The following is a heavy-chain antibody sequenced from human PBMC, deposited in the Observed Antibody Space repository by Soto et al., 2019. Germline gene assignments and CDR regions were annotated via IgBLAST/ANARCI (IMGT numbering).Heavy chain of an antibody. V-gene: IGHV3-23*01. CDR2: ISVSGGST. CDR1: GFTFRNYA. J-gene: IGHJ4*02. Sequence: XGSLILSFAASGFTFRNYAMTWVGQAPGKGLEWVSGISVSGGSTYYADSVKGRFTVSRDNSKNTVFLQMNSLRAEDTAVYFCAKGMYYYDSSGYRLFDYWGQGTLVTVPS. CDR3: AKGMYYYDSSGYRLFDY. D-gene: IGHD3-22*01.